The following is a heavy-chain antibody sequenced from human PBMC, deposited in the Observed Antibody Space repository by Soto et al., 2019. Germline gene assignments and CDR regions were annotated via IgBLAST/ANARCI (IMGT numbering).Heavy chain of an antibody. Sequence: PGGSLRLSCAASGFTFSSYAMSWVRQAPGKGLEWVSAISGSGGSTYYADSVKGRFTISRDNSKNTLYLQMNSLRAEDTAVYYCAKDIIAVPPGSGWYYYYGMDVWGQGTTVTVAS. CDR3: AKDIIAVPPGSGWYYYYGMDV. D-gene: IGHD6-19*01. CDR1: GFTFSSYA. J-gene: IGHJ6*02. V-gene: IGHV3-23*01. CDR2: ISGSGGST.